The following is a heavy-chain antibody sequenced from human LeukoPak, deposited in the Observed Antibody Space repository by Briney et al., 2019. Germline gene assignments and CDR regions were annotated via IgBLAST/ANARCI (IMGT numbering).Heavy chain of an antibody. V-gene: IGHV3-30-3*01. D-gene: IGHD3-3*01. J-gene: IGHJ1*01. CDR2: TSYDGNNK. CDR1: GFTFNSYA. CDR3: ARGEDGFWSGYVEH. Sequence: GRSLRLSCAASGFTFNSYALHWVRQAPGKGPEWVAVTSYDGNNKYYAESVKGRFTISRDNSKSMLYLQMNSLRPEDTAVYYCARGEDGFWSGYVEHWGQGTLVTVSP.